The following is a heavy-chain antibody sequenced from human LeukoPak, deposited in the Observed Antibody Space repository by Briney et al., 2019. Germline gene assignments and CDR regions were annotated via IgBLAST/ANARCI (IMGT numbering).Heavy chain of an antibody. J-gene: IGHJ6*03. CDR3: ARGGFGGVIVKSYYYYMDV. V-gene: IGHV4-4*08. CDR2: IYTSGST. CDR1: GGSISSYY. Sequence: SETLSLTCTVSGGSISSYYWSWIRQPPGKGLEWIGRIYTSGSTNYNPSLKSRVTISVDTSKNQFSLKLSSVTAADTAVYYWARGGFGGVIVKSYYYYMDVWGKGTTVTISS. D-gene: IGHD3-16*02.